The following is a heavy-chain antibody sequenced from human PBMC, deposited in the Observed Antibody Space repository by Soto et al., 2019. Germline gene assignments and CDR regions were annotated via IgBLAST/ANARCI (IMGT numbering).Heavy chain of an antibody. V-gene: IGHV3-30*18. J-gene: IGHJ6*02. D-gene: IGHD3-3*01. Sequence: HPGGSLRLSCAASGFTFSSYGMHWVRQAPGKGLEWVAVISYDGSNKYYADSVKGRFTISRDNSKNTLYLQMNSLRAEDTAVYYCAKTNYDFWSGYYQYYYYGMDVWGQGTTVTVSS. CDR2: ISYDGSNK. CDR3: AKTNYDFWSGYYQYYYYGMDV. CDR1: GFTFSSYG.